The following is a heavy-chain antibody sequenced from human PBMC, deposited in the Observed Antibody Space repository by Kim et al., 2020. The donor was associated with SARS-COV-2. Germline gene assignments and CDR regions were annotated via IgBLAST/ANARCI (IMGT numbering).Heavy chain of an antibody. V-gene: IGHV4-4*07. Sequence: SETLSLTCTVSGGSISSYYWSWIRQPAGKGLEWIGRIYTSGSTNYNPSLKSRVTMSVDTSKNQFSLKLSSVTAADTAVYYCARSPYYYDSSGYYYSYYYYGMDVWGRGTTVTVSS. CDR2: IYTSGST. CDR3: ARSPYYYDSSGYYYSYYYYGMDV. J-gene: IGHJ6*02. D-gene: IGHD3-22*01. CDR1: GGSISSYY.